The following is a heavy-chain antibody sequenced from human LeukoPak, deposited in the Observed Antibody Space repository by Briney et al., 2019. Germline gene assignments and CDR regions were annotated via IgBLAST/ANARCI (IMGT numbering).Heavy chain of an antibody. V-gene: IGHV1-2*02. CDR1: GYTFTGYY. Sequence: ASVKVSCKASGYTFTGYYMHWVRQAPGQGLEWMGWINPNNGGTNYAQKFQGRVTMTRDTSISTAYMELSRLRSDDTAVYYCARALVGGWLDYWGQGTLVTVSS. J-gene: IGHJ4*02. CDR3: ARALVGGWLDY. CDR2: INPNNGGT. D-gene: IGHD6-19*01.